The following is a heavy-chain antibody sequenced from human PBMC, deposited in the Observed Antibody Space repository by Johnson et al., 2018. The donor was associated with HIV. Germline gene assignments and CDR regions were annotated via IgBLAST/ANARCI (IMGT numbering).Heavy chain of an antibody. CDR1: GITVSSTY. Sequence: VQLVESGGGVVQPGGSLRLSCAASGITVSSTYMTWVRQAPGKGLQWVANIKQDGSEKYYADSVKGRVTISRDNSKNTLYLKMNSLRGEDTAVYYCAKEAITMEVDIWGQGTMVTVSS. D-gene: IGHD1-14*01. CDR2: IKQDGSEK. V-gene: IGHV3-7*01. CDR3: AKEAITMEVDI. J-gene: IGHJ3*02.